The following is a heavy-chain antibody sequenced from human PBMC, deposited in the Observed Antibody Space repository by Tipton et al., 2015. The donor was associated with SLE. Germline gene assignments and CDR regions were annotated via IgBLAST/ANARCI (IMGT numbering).Heavy chain of an antibody. V-gene: IGHV4-59*11. D-gene: IGHD6-6*01. CDR3: ARDRGSGQLEP. CDR2: IYYSGST. Sequence: LRLSCTVSGGSISSHYWSWIRQPPGKGLEWIGYIYYSGSTNYNPSLKSRVTISVDTSKNQFSLKLSSVTAADTAVYYCARDRGSGQLEPWGQGTTVTVSS. J-gene: IGHJ6*02. CDR1: GGSISSHY.